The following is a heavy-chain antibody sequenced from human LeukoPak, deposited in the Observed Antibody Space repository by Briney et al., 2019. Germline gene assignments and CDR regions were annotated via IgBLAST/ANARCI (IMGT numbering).Heavy chain of an antibody. CDR3: AKAPGGGNWN. D-gene: IGHD4-23*01. J-gene: IGHJ4*02. CDR1: GFTFSTYA. V-gene: IGHV3-23*01. CDR2: ISGRGRSGT. Sequence: PGGSLRLSCVASGFTFSTYAMTWVRQAPGKGLEWVSVISGRGRSGTNYADSVKGRFTISRDNSKNTLYLQMNSLRVEDTAIYYCAKAPGGGNWNWGQGTLVTVSS.